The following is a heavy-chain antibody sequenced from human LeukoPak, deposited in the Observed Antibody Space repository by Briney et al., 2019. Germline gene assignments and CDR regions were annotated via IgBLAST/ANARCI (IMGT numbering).Heavy chain of an antibody. CDR3: ARKATMIDPHNDAFDI. CDR2: IYHSGST. Sequence: PSQTLSLTCTVSGGSISSGGYYWSWIRQPPGKGLEWIGYIYHSGSTYYNPSLKSRVTISVDRSKNQFSLKLSSVTAADTAVYYCARKATMIDPHNDAFDIWGQGTMVTVSS. V-gene: IGHV4-30-2*01. CDR1: GGSISSGGYY. J-gene: IGHJ3*02. D-gene: IGHD3-22*01.